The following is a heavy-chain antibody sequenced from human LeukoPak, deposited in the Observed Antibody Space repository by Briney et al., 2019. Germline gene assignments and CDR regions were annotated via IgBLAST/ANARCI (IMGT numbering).Heavy chain of an antibody. Sequence: SETLSLTCAVYGGSFSGYYWSWIRQPPGKGLEWIGEINHSGSTNYNPSLKSRVTTSVDTSKNQFSLKLSSVTAADTAVYYCARVYDSDIWGQGTMVTVSS. D-gene: IGHD2/OR15-2a*01. CDR2: INHSGST. CDR1: GGSFSGYY. CDR3: ARVYDSDI. V-gene: IGHV4-34*01. J-gene: IGHJ3*02.